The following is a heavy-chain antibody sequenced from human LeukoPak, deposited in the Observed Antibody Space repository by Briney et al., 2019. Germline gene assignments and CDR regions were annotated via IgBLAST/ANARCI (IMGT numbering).Heavy chain of an antibody. CDR1: GYSINNYW. Sequence: GESLKISCKGSGYSINNYWIGWVRQMPGKGLEWMGIIYPADSDIRYSPSFQGQVTISADKSFSTVYLQWSSLKASDTAMYYCARQEYCSGGSCYTWFDPWGQGTLVTVSS. D-gene: IGHD2-15*01. J-gene: IGHJ5*02. V-gene: IGHV5-51*01. CDR3: ARQEYCSGGSCYTWFDP. CDR2: IYPADSDI.